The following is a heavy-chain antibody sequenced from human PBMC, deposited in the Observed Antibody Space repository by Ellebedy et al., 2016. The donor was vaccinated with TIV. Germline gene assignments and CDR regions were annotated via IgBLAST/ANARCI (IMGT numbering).Heavy chain of an antibody. V-gene: IGHV5-51*01. CDR3: ARLGGRYGSYLDF. Sequence: GESLKISCTGSGYNFPDSWIGWVRQMPGKGLEWMGIIYPHDSDTRYSPSFQGQVTIAADKSITPAYLQWSSLKASGTAMYYCARLGGRYGSYLDFWGQGTLVTVSS. D-gene: IGHD5-18*01. J-gene: IGHJ4*02. CDR1: GYNFPDSW. CDR2: IYPHDSDT.